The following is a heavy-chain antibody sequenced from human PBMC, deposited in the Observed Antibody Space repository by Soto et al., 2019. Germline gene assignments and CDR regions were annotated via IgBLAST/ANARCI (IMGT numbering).Heavy chain of an antibody. CDR3: ARDADVLRYFDWLLPALPMDV. Sequence: PGGSLRLSCVASGFSLSSHAVSWVRQTPEKGLEWVSSISDSGATSSYADFVKGRFTVSRDNSRNTLYLQMDSLRVEYTAVYYCARDADVLRYFDWLLPALPMDVWGQGTTVTVSS. D-gene: IGHD3-9*01. CDR2: ISDSGATS. J-gene: IGHJ6*02. V-gene: IGHV3-23*01. CDR1: GFSLSSHA.